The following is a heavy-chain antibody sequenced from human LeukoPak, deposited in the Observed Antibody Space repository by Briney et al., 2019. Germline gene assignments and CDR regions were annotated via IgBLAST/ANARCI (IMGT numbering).Heavy chain of an antibody. D-gene: IGHD2-15*01. CDR1: GGSISSYY. CDR3: ARDAPGGVFDD. V-gene: IGHV4-59*01. J-gene: IGHJ4*02. Sequence: SETLSLTCTVPGGSISSYYWSWIRQPPGKGLEWIGYIYYSGSTNYNPSLKSRVTISVDTSKNQFSLKLSSVTAADTAVYFWARDAPGGVFDDWGQGTLVTVSS. CDR2: IYYSGST.